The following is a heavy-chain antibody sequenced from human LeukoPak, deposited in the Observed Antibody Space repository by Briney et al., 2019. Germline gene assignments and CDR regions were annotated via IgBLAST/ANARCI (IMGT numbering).Heavy chain of an antibody. CDR3: TTERGYSGYGH. Sequence: GGSLRLSCAASGFTLSNAWMSWVRQAPGKGLEWVGRIKSKTDGGTTDYAAPVKGRFTISRDDSKNTLYLQMNSLKTEDTAVYYCTTERGYSGYGHWGQGTLVTVSS. D-gene: IGHD5-12*01. J-gene: IGHJ4*02. V-gene: IGHV3-15*01. CDR2: IKSKTDGGTT. CDR1: GFTLSNAW.